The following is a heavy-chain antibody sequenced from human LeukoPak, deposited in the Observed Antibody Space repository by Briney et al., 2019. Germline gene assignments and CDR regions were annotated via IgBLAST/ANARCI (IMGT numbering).Heavy chain of an antibody. J-gene: IGHJ6*02. CDR2: INHSGST. V-gene: IGHV4-34*01. CDR1: GGSFSGYY. D-gene: IGHD2-15*01. CDR3: ARDGIAEGWLYYYYYGMDV. Sequence: SETLSLTCAVYGGSFSGYYWSWIRQPPGKGLEWIGEINHSGSTNYNPSLKSRVTISVDTSKNQFSLKLSSVTAADTAVYYCARDGIAEGWLYYYYYGMDVWGQETTVTVSS.